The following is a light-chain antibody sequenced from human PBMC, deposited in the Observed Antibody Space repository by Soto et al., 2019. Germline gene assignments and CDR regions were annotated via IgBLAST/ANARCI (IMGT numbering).Light chain of an antibody. CDR2: NVS. V-gene: IGLV2-14*01. CDR1: SSDIGGHNS. J-gene: IGLJ1*01. CDR3: TSFTSASTYF. Sequence: QSVLTQPASVSGSPGQSIAISCTGTSSDIGGHNSVSWYQQHPGKAPKLMIYNVSNRPSGVSNRFSGSKSGNTASLTISGLLAEDEVDYYCTSFTSASTYFFGVGTKVPVL.